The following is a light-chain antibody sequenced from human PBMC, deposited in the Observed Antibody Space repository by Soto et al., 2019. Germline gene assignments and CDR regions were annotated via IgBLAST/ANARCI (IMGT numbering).Light chain of an antibody. CDR1: QSISSN. CDR2: GAS. J-gene: IGKJ3*01. CDR3: QQSYSTPLT. Sequence: EIVMTQSPATLSVSPGERATLSCRASQSISSNLAWYQQKPGQAPSLLLYGASTRATGIPARFSGSGSGTDFTLTISSLQSEDFAVYYCQQSYSTPLTFGPGTKVDIK. V-gene: IGKV3-15*01.